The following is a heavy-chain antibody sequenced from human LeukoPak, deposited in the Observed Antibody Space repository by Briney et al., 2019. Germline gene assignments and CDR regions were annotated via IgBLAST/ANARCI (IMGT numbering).Heavy chain of an antibody. CDR3: ASGDYGDSGY. V-gene: IGHV3-11*06. CDR2: ISSSSSYT. D-gene: IGHD4-17*01. CDR1: GFTFSDYY. Sequence: GGSLRLSCAASGFTFSDYYMSWIRQAPGKGLEWVSYISSSSSYTNYADSVKGRFTISRDNAENSLYPQMNSLRAEDTAVYYCASGDYGDSGYWGQGTLVTVSS. J-gene: IGHJ4*02.